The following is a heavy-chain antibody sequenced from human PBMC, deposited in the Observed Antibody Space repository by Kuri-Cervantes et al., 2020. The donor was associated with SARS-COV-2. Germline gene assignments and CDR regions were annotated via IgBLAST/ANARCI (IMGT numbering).Heavy chain of an antibody. D-gene: IGHD1-1*01. J-gene: IGHJ4*02. CDR2: ISYDGSNK. V-gene: IGHV3-30*18. Sequence: GESLKISCAASGFTFSSYGMHWVRQAPGKGLEWVAVISYDGSNKYSGDSVKGRFTISRDNSKNTLYLQMNSLRAEDTAVYYCAKDKPAGTKDTNLFDYWGQGTLVTVSS. CDR3: AKDKPAGTKDTNLFDY. CDR1: GFTFSSYG.